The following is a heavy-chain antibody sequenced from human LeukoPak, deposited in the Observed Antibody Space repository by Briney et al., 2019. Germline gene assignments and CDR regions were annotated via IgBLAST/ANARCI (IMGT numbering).Heavy chain of an antibody. J-gene: IGHJ4*02. D-gene: IGHD6-19*01. CDR3: ARGHSSGRDYYFDY. Sequence: ASVKVSCKTSGYSFITYSINWVRQAPGQGLEWMGWISGYSGNTNYAQKLQGRVTMTIDTSTGTAYMGLRSLRSDDTAVYYCARGHSSGRDYYFDYWGQGTLVTVSS. V-gene: IGHV1-18*01. CDR1: GYSFITYS. CDR2: ISGYSGNT.